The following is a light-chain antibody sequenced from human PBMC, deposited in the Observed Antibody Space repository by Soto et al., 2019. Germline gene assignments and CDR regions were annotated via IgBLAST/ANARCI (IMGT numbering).Light chain of an antibody. CDR3: QQYNGYCT. CDR1: QSLSDS. J-gene: IGKJ1*01. CDR2: EAS. V-gene: IGKV1-5*03. Sequence: DIQMTQSPSTLSASVGDRVTITCRASQSLSDSLAWYQQKPGKATKLLIYEASSLKSGLPSRFSGRSSGTEYTITISILKPDDFATYYCQQYNGYCTFGQGTKVDIK.